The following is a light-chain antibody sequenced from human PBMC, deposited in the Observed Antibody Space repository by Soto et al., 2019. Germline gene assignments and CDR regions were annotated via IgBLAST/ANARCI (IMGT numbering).Light chain of an antibody. Sequence: QSVLTQPPSVSGAPGQRVTISCTGSSSNIGAGYDVHWYHQLPGTAPKLLIYGNSNGPSGVPDRFSGSKSGTSASLAITGLQAEDEADYYCQSYDISLSVVFGGGTKLTVL. CDR2: GNS. J-gene: IGLJ2*01. CDR1: SSNIGAGYD. V-gene: IGLV1-40*01. CDR3: QSYDISLSVV.